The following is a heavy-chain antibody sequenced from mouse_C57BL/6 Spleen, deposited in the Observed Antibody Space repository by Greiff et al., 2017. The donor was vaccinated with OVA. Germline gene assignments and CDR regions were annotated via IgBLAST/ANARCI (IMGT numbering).Heavy chain of an antibody. J-gene: IGHJ1*03. V-gene: IGHV1-82*01. Sequence: VMLVESGPELVKPGASVKISCKASGYAFSSSWMNWVKQRPGKGLEWIGRIYPGDGDTNSNGKFKGKATLTADKSSSKAYMQLSSLTSDDSAVYFCARPHYYGSSPWYFDVWGTGTTVTVSS. CDR1: GYAFSSSW. CDR3: ARPHYYGSSPWYFDV. CDR2: IYPGDGDT. D-gene: IGHD1-1*01.